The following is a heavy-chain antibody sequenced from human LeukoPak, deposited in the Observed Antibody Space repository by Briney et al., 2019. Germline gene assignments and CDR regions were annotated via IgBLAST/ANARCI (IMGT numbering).Heavy chain of an antibody. J-gene: IGHJ6*02. V-gene: IGHV4-4*02. CDR3: ARSDYCSGGSCYSYYYYGMDV. CDR2: IYHSGST. Sequence: SETLSLTCAVSGGSISSSNWWSWVRQPPGKGLEWIGEIYHSGSTNYNPSLKSRVTISVDKSKNQFSLKLSSVTAADTAVYYCARSDYCSGGSCYSYYYYGMDVWGQGTTVTVSS. D-gene: IGHD2-15*01. CDR1: GGSISSSNW.